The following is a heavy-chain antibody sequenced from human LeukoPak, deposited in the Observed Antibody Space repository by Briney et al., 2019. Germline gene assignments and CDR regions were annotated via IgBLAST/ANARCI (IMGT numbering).Heavy chain of an antibody. Sequence: PGGSLRLSCAVSGIALSNYGMSWVRQAPGKGLERVAGITGSGGSTNYADSVKGRFTISRDNPKNTLYLQMNSLRAEDTAVYFCAKRGVVIRVILVGFHKEAYYFDSWGQGALVTVSS. CDR1: GIALSNYG. V-gene: IGHV3-23*01. CDR2: ITGSGGST. CDR3: AKRGVVIRVILVGFHKEAYYFDS. D-gene: IGHD3-22*01. J-gene: IGHJ4*02.